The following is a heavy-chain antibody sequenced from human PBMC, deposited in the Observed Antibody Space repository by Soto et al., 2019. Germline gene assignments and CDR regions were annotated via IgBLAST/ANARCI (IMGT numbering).Heavy chain of an antibody. CDR1: GYTFTGYA. D-gene: IGHD2-2*01. V-gene: IGHV1-3*04. J-gene: IGHJ4*02. CDR2: INTGNGNT. CDR3: TREIWDGVVIPAAMMF. Sequence: QVQLVQSGAEVKKPGASVKVSCKASGYTFTGYAIQWVRRAPGQGLEWMGWINTGNGNTHSSQRFQGRVTITRDTSANTAYMELSSLRPEDTAVYFCTREIWDGVVIPAAMMFWGQGTLVTVSS.